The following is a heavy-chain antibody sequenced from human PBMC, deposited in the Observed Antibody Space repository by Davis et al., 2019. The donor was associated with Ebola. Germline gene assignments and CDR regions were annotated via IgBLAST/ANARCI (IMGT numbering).Heavy chain of an antibody. J-gene: IGHJ4*02. D-gene: IGHD3-3*01. CDR3: ARDAYSDFWSGYTYQPPGDS. Sequence: PGGSLRLSCAASGFTFSNYAMNWVRQAPGKGLEWVSSINSDSSYFYYADSVKGRFTISRDNAKNSLYLQMNSLSAEDTAVYYCARDAYSDFWSGYTYQPPGDSWGQGTLVTVSS. CDR1: GFTFSNYA. CDR2: INSDSSYF. V-gene: IGHV3-21*06.